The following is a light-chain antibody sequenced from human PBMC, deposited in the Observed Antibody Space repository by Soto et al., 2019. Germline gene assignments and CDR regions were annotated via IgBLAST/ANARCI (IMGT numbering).Light chain of an antibody. CDR2: GAS. V-gene: IGKV3-15*01. J-gene: IGKJ5*01. CDR3: QQYNNWPLT. Sequence: EIVMTQSPATLSVSPGERATLSCRASQSVSSNLAWYQQKPGQAPRLLIYGASSRATGIPVRFSGSGSGTELTLTISSLQSEDFAVYYCQQYNNWPLTFGQGTRLEIK. CDR1: QSVSSN.